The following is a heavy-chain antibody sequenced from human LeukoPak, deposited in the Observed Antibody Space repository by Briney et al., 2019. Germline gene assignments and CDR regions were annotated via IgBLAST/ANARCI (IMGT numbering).Heavy chain of an antibody. J-gene: IGHJ4*02. CDR3: AGDSGTYYRLDY. Sequence: ASVKVSCKASGHTFTSYGISWVRQAPGQGLEWMGWISAYNGNTNYAQKLQGRVTMTTDTSTSTAYMELRSLRSDDTAVYYCAGDSGTYYRLDYWGQGTLVTVSS. V-gene: IGHV1-18*01. CDR1: GHTFTSYG. D-gene: IGHD1-26*01. CDR2: ISAYNGNT.